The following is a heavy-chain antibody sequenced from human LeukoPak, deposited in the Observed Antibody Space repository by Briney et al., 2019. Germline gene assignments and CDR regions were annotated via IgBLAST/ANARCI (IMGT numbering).Heavy chain of an antibody. Sequence: MPSETLSLTCTVSGGSISSYYWSWIRQPPVKGLEWIGYIYYSGSTNYNPSLKSRVTISVDTSKNQFSLKLSSVTAADTAVYYCAREGYYYDSRGLDYWGQGTLVTVSS. CDR3: AREGYYYDSRGLDY. CDR1: GGSISSYY. J-gene: IGHJ4*02. CDR2: IYYSGST. D-gene: IGHD3-22*01. V-gene: IGHV4-59*01.